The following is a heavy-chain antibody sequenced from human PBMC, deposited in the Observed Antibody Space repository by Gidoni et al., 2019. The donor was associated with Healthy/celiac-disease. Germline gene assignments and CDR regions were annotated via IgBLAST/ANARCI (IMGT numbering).Heavy chain of an antibody. J-gene: IGHJ4*02. Sequence: QVQLQQWGAGLLKPSETLSLTCAVDGGSFSGYYWSWIRPPPGKGLEWIGEINHSGSTNYNPSLKSRVTISVDTSKNQFSLKLSSVTAADTAVYYCARVPHYYGSGSFDYWGQGTLVTVSS. CDR2: INHSGST. D-gene: IGHD3-10*01. CDR1: GGSFSGYY. V-gene: IGHV4-34*01. CDR3: ARVPHYYGSGSFDY.